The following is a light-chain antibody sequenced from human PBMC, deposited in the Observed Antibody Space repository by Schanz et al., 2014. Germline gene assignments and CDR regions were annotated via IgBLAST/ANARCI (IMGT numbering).Light chain of an antibody. J-gene: IGKJ1*01. CDR1: QSISSW. V-gene: IGKV1-5*03. Sequence: DIQMTQSPSTLSASVGDRVTITCRASQSISSWLAWYQQKPGKAPNLLIYKASSLESGVPSRFSGSGSGTDFTLTISSLQPEDFATYYCQQSYRTPPTFGQRTKVEIK. CDR2: KAS. CDR3: QQSYRTPPT.